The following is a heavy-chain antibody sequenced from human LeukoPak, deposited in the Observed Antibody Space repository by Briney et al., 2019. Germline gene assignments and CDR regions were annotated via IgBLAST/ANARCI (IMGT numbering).Heavy chain of an antibody. CDR2: ISYDGSNE. CDR1: GFTFSSYH. D-gene: IGHD6-13*01. Sequence: GRSLRLSCAASGFTFSSYHMHWVRQAPGRGLEWVAVISYDGSNEDYADSVKGRFTISRDNSKNTLYLQTNSLRAEDTAVYYCARDQRYSSSWYVDYWGQGILVTVSS. V-gene: IGHV3-30-3*01. J-gene: IGHJ4*02. CDR3: ARDQRYSSSWYVDY.